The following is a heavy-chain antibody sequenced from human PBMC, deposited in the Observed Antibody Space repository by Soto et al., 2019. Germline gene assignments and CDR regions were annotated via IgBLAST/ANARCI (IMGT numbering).Heavy chain of an antibody. CDR1: GYTFTSYY. CDR2: INPSGGST. V-gene: IGHV1-46*03. J-gene: IGHJ5*02. Sequence: ASVKVSCKASGYTFTSYYMHWVRQAPGQGLEWMGIINPSGGSTSYAQKFQGRVTMTRDTSTSTVYMELSSLRSEDTAVYYCARVSSDYGSGNWFDPWGQGTLVTVPQ. D-gene: IGHD3-10*01. CDR3: ARVSSDYGSGNWFDP.